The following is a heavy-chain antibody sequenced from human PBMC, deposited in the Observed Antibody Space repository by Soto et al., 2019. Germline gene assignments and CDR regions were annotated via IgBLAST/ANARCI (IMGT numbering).Heavy chain of an antibody. CDR3: IRGASPYYYDY. CDR1: GFIFSGSA. D-gene: IGHD1-26*01. J-gene: IGHJ4*02. CDR2: ILSKAGNYAT. Sequence: EVQLVESGGGLVQPGGSLKLSCAASGFIFSGSAVHWVRQASGKGLEWVGRILSKAGNYATAYPASMQGRFTISRDDSENTAFLQMNSLKTEDTAVYYCIRGASPYYYDYWGQGTLVAVSS. V-gene: IGHV3-73*01.